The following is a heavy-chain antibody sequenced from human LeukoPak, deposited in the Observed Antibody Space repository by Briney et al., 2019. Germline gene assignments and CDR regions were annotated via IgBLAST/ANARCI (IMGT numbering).Heavy chain of an antibody. CDR2: IYYSGRT. Sequence: SETLSLTCTVSGGSISSSNHFWGWIRQPPGKGLEWIGNIYYSGRTYYNPSLKSRDTLSVDTSKNQFSLKLSSVTAADTAVYYCARLYCSSTSCYSPYFDYWGQGTLVTVSS. CDR1: GGSISSSNHF. V-gene: IGHV4-39*01. CDR3: ARLYCSSTSCYSPYFDY. J-gene: IGHJ4*02. D-gene: IGHD2-2*01.